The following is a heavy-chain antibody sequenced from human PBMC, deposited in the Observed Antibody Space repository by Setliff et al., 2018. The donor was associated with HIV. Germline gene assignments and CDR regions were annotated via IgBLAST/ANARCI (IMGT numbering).Heavy chain of an antibody. CDR2: IYRSGST. Sequence: PSETLSLTCGISDYSITSGYYWGWHRQPPGKGLEWIGRIYRSGSTYDNPPLMSRVTISFDTSKNQFSLILTSVTAADAAVYYCATQCLTVPIPGGYFQHWGPGILVTVSS. D-gene: IGHD6-19*01. CDR1: DYSITSGYY. V-gene: IGHV4-38-2*01. CDR3: ATQCLTVPIPGGYFQH. J-gene: IGHJ1*01.